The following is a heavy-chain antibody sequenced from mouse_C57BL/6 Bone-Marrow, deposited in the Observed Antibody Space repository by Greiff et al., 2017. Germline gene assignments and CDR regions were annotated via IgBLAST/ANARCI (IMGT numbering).Heavy chain of an antibody. J-gene: IGHJ4*01. V-gene: IGHV1-81*01. Sequence: QVQLQQSGAELARPGASVKLSCKASGYTFTSYGISWVKQRTGQGLEWIGEIYPRSGNTYYNEKFKGKATLTADKSSSTAYMELRSLTSEDSAVYFCARRYYGNYANAMDYWGQGTSVTVSS. D-gene: IGHD2-1*01. CDR3: ARRYYGNYANAMDY. CDR2: IYPRSGNT. CDR1: GYTFTSYG.